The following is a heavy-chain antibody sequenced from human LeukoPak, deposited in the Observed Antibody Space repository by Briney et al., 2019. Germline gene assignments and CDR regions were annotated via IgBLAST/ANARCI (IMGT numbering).Heavy chain of an antibody. Sequence: GGSLRLSCAASGFTFSNYWMHWVRQTPGKGLEWVSYISSSGSTIYYADSVKGRFTISRDNAKNSLYLQMNSLRAEDTAVYYCARDQGIAAAGTMRYWGQGTLVTVSS. V-gene: IGHV3-48*04. CDR1: GFTFSNYW. CDR2: ISSSGSTI. J-gene: IGHJ4*02. CDR3: ARDQGIAAAGTMRY. D-gene: IGHD6-13*01.